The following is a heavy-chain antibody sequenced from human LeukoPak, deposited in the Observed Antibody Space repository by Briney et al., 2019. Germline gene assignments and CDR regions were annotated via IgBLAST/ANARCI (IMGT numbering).Heavy chain of an antibody. CDR3: ATSGSYYRFEY. CDR2: ISYDGSNK. Sequence: SGGSLRLSCAASGFTFSNYGMHWVRQAPGKGLEWVAVISYDGSNKYYADSVKGRFTISRDNSKNTLFLQMNSLRAEDTAVYYCATSGSYYRFEYWGQGTLVTVSS. V-gene: IGHV3-30*03. CDR1: GFTFSNYG. J-gene: IGHJ4*02. D-gene: IGHD1-26*01.